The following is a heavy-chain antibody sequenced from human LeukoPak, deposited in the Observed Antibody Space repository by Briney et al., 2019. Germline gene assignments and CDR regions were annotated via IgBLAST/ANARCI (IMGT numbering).Heavy chain of an antibody. D-gene: IGHD3-16*01. V-gene: IGHV1-69*04. CDR2: NIPMLGRT. J-gene: IGHJ4*02. CDR3: ARSWVLVGDDYPPYLDY. CDR1: RGTFSSYD. Sequence: SVKVSCKASRGTFSSYDINWVRQAPGQGLEWMGRNIPMLGRTNYAQKFQGRVTITADKATSTAHMELSSLRSEDTAVYYCARSWVLVGDDYPPYLDYWGQGTLVTVSS.